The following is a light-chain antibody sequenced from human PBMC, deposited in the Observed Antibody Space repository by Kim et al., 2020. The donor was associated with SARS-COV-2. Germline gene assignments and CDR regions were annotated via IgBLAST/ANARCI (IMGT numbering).Light chain of an antibody. J-gene: IGKJ2*02. V-gene: IGKV3-15*01. Sequence: VSPGETAPLSCRASQSVLTDLAWYQQKPGQAPRLLIYAASTRATGVPARFSGSGSGTEFTLTISSLQSEDFAVYFCQQYYNRPPCTFGQGTKLEI. CDR3: QQYYNRPPCT. CDR1: QSVLTD. CDR2: AAS.